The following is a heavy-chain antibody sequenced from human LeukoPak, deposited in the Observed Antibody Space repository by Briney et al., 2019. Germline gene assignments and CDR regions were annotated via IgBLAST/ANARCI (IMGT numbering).Heavy chain of an antibody. CDR3: ARDDPGLAARPHTH. CDR2: IIPIFGTA. V-gene: IGHV1-69*13. J-gene: IGHJ4*02. D-gene: IGHD6-6*01. Sequence: SVKVSCKASGGTFSSYAISWVRQAPGQGLEWMGGIIPIFGTANYAQKFQGRVTITADESTRTAYMELSSLRSEDTAVYYCARDDPGLAARPHTHWGQGTMVTVSS. CDR1: GGTFSSYA.